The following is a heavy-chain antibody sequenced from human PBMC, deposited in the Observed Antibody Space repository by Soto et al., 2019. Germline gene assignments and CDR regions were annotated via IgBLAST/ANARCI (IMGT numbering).Heavy chain of an antibody. CDR2: ISYDGSNK. V-gene: IGHV3-30*18. D-gene: IGHD3-10*01. CDR3: AKSHVLLWFGELSAGPSSPDY. CDR1: GFTFSSYG. Sequence: QVQLVESGGGVVQPGRSLRLSCAASGFTFSSYGMHWVRQAPGKGLEWVAVISYDGSNKYYADSVKGRFTISRDNSKNTLYLQMNSLRAEDTAVYYCAKSHVLLWFGELSAGPSSPDYWGQGTLVTVSS. J-gene: IGHJ4*02.